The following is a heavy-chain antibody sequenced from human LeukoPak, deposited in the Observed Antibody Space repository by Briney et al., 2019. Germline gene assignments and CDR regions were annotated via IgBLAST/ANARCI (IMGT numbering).Heavy chain of an antibody. CDR1: GFTFSSYS. CDR3: ASGDYGDYAIY. CDR2: ISSSSSYI. V-gene: IGHV3-21*01. J-gene: IGHJ4*02. D-gene: IGHD4-17*01. Sequence: GGSLRLSCAAYGFTFSSYSMNWVRQAPGKGLEWVSSISSSSSYIYYADSVKGRFTISRDNAKNSLYLQMNSLRAEDTAVYYCASGDYGDYAIYWGQGTLVTVSS.